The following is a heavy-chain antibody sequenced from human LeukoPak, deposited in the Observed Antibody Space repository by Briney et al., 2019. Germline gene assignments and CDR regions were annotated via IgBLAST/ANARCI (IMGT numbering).Heavy chain of an antibody. J-gene: IGHJ3*02. Sequence: ASVKVYCKASGYTFTSYAMHWVRQAPGQRLEWMGWINAGNGNTKYSQKFQGRVTITRDTSASTAYMELSSLRSEDTAVYYCATNYYGSGSYENAFDIRGQGTMVTVSS. CDR2: INAGNGNT. CDR1: GYTFTSYA. D-gene: IGHD3-10*01. CDR3: ATNYYGSGSYENAFDI. V-gene: IGHV1-3*01.